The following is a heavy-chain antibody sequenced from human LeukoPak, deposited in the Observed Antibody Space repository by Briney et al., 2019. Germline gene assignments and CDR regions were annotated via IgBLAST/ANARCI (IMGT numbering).Heavy chain of an antibody. CDR2: ISSSSSTI. J-gene: IGHJ4*02. D-gene: IGHD3-3*01. CDR1: GFTFSSYS. CDR3: AREGERVRFLDSWPFDY. V-gene: IGHV3-48*01. Sequence: PGGSLRLSCAASGFTFSSYSMNWVRQAPGKGLEWVSYISSSSSTIYYADSVKGRFTISRDNAKNSLYLQMNSLRAEDTAVYYCAREGERVRFLDSWPFDYWGQGTLVTVSS.